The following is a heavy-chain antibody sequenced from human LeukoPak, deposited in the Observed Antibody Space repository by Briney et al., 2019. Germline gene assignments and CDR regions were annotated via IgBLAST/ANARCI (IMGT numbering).Heavy chain of an antibody. Sequence: SVKVSCKASGGTFSSYAISWVRQAPGQGLEWMGRIIPIFGTANYAQKFQGRVTITTDESTSTAYMELSSLRSEDTAVYYCARDAQYSSSSAYFDYWGQGTLVTVSS. D-gene: IGHD6-6*01. CDR3: ARDAQYSSSSAYFDY. J-gene: IGHJ4*02. V-gene: IGHV1-69*05. CDR2: IIPIFGTA. CDR1: GGTFSSYA.